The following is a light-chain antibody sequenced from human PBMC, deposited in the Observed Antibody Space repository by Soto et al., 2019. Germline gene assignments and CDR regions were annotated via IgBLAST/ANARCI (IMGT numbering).Light chain of an antibody. CDR2: AAS. CDR1: QGIGVD. V-gene: IGKV1-27*01. Sequence: DVQMTQSPSSLSASLGDRVTITCRASQGIGVDLAWFQQRPGNVPTLLIYAASALQSGVPSRFSGSGSGTDFTLTISSLQPEDVATYYCQKYNSAPLTFGGGTTVEIK. J-gene: IGKJ4*01. CDR3: QKYNSAPLT.